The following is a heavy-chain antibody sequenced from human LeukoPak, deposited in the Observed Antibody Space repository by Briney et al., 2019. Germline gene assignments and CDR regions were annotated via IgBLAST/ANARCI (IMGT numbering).Heavy chain of an antibody. D-gene: IGHD3-3*01. Sequence: SVKVSCKASGFTFPNSAMQWVRQARGQRLEWIGWIVLGAGNTVYSHKFHDRVTVTRDVSTNTAYMELDSLGSEDTAVYYCAAQRGASLHDFWSTRLFDPWGQGALVTVSS. CDR2: IVLGAGNT. CDR3: AAQRGASLHDFWSTRLFDP. CDR1: GFTFPNSA. J-gene: IGHJ5*02. V-gene: IGHV1-58*02.